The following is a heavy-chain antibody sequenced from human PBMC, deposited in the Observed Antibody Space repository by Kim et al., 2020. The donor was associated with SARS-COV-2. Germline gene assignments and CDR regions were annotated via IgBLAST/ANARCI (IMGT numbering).Heavy chain of an antibody. CDR2: IYYSGST. D-gene: IGHD2-15*01. V-gene: IGHV4-59*08. CDR1: GGTISSYY. CDR3: ARLGRHCRGFIDY. J-gene: IGHJ4*02. Sequence: SETLSLTCTVSGGTISSYYWSWIRQPPGKGLEWIGYIYYSGSTNYNPSPKSRVTISVDTSKNQFSLKLSSVTAADTAVYYCARLGRHCRGFIDYWGQGT.